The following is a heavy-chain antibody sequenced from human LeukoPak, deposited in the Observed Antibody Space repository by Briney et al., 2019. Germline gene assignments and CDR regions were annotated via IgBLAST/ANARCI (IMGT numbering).Heavy chain of an antibody. Sequence: SETLSLTCAVYGGSFSGYYWSWIRQPPGKGLEWIGEINHSGSTNYNPSLKSRVTISVDTSKNQFSLKLSSVTAADTAVYYCACLTTADAFDIWGQGTMDTVSS. J-gene: IGHJ3*02. CDR3: ACLTTADAFDI. V-gene: IGHV4-34*01. CDR2: INHSGST. D-gene: IGHD3-22*01. CDR1: GGSFSGYY.